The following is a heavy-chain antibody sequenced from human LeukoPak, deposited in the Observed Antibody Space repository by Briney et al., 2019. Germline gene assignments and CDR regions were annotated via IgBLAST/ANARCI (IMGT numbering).Heavy chain of an antibody. Sequence: SGPTLVKPTQTLTLTCTFSGFSLSTSGVGVGWIRQPPGKAPEWLALIYWNDDKRYSPSLKSRLTITKDTSKNQVVLTMTNMDPVDTATYYCAHTTLGPYYYDSSALAYWGQGTLVTVSS. CDR2: IYWNDDK. CDR3: AHTTLGPYYYDSSALAY. D-gene: IGHD3-22*01. CDR1: GFSLSTSGVG. V-gene: IGHV2-5*01. J-gene: IGHJ4*02.